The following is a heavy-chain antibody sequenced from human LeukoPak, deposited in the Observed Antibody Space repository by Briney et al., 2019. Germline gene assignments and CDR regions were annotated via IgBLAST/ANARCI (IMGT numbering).Heavy chain of an antibody. CDR3: AKGRGYSSSSFDY. CDR2: ISYDGSNK. V-gene: IGHV3-30*18. J-gene: IGHJ4*02. D-gene: IGHD6-6*01. CDR1: GFTFSSYG. Sequence: PGGSLRLSCAASGFTFSSYGMHWVRQAPGRGLDWVAVISYDGSNKYYADSVKGRFNISRDNSKNTLYLQMNSLRAADTAVYYCAKGRGYSSSSFDYWGQGTLVTVSS.